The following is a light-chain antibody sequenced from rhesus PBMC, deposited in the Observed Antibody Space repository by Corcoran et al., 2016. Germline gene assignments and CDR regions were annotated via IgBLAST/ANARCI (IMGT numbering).Light chain of an antibody. CDR1: QSLLSSNGYNY. CDR2: YSS. CDR3: MQALQTPLT. V-gene: IGKV2-60*01. J-gene: IGKJ4*01. Sequence: EIVMTQTPLSLPVTLGEPASISCRSSQSLLSSNGYNYLNWFLQKPGQSPQLLVYYSSFRTSGVPDRFSGSGSGTDFTRKISRVEAEDVGVYYCMQALQTPLTFGGGTKVDIK.